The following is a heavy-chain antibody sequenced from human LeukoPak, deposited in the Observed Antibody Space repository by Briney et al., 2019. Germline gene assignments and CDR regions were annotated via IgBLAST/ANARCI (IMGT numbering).Heavy chain of an antibody. J-gene: IGHJ3*02. Sequence: PGGSLRLSCAASEFTFRSFWMHWVRQAPGEGLVWVSSINGDDSSTSDADSVKGRFTISRDNAKNTLYLQMNSLRAEDTAVYYCAGSRVNAFDIWGQGTMVTVSS. CDR2: INGDDSST. CDR1: EFTFRSFW. CDR3: AGSRVNAFDI. V-gene: IGHV3-74*01. D-gene: IGHD2-21*01.